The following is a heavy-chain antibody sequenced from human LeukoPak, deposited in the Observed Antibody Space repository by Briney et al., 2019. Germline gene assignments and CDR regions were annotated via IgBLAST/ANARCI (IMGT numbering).Heavy chain of an antibody. J-gene: IGHJ3*02. Sequence: GGSLRLSCAAFGFTFSSYWMHWVRQAPGKGLVWVSRINGDGSSTTYADAVKGRFTISRDNAKNTLYLQMSSLRAEDTAVYYCTRRGLVPAFDIWGQGTMVTVAS. CDR1: GFTFSSYW. CDR3: TRRGLVPAFDI. CDR2: INGDGSST. V-gene: IGHV3-74*01. D-gene: IGHD2-2*01.